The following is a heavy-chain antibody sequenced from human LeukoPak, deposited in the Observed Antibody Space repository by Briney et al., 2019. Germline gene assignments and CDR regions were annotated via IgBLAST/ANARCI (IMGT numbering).Heavy chain of an antibody. J-gene: IGHJ4*02. CDR3: ASVQDKWDLIDY. Sequence: SETLSLTCAVYGGSFSGYYWSWIRQPPGEGLEWIGEINHSGSTNYNPSLKSRVTISVDTSKNQFSLKLSSVTAADTAVYYCASVQDKWDLIDYWGQGTLVTVSS. CDR1: GGSFSGYY. CDR2: INHSGST. D-gene: IGHD1-26*01. V-gene: IGHV4-34*01.